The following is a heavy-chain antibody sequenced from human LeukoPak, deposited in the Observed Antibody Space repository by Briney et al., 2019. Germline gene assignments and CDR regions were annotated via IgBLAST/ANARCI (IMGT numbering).Heavy chain of an antibody. Sequence: GGSLRLSCAASGFTFSSYSMNWVRQAPGKGLEWVSYISSSSSTIYYADSVKGRFTISRDNAKNSLYLQMNSLRAEDTAVYYCAGDYGGNSVYFDYWGQGTLVTVSS. CDR3: AGDYGGNSVYFDY. V-gene: IGHV3-48*04. CDR2: ISSSSSTI. CDR1: GFTFSSYS. J-gene: IGHJ4*02. D-gene: IGHD4-23*01.